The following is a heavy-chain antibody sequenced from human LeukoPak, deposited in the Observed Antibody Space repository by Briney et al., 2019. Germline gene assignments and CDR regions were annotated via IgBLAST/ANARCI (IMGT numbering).Heavy chain of an antibody. CDR3: ARVRSGGYRNYYYYGMDV. Sequence: ASVKVSCKASGYTFTSYYMHWVRQAPGQGLEWMGIINPSGGSTSYAQKFQGRVTMTRDTSASTVYMELSSLRSEDTAVYYCARVRSGGYRNYYYYGMDVWGQGTTVTVSS. CDR2: INPSGGST. V-gene: IGHV1-46*01. D-gene: IGHD1-26*01. CDR1: GYTFTSYY. J-gene: IGHJ6*02.